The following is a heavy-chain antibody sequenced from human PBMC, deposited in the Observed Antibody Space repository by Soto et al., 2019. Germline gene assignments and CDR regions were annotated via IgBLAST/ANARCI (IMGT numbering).Heavy chain of an antibody. CDR1: GFTFSSYA. J-gene: IGHJ6*02. CDR2: ISYDGSNK. Sequence: HPGGSLRLSCAASGFTFSSYAMHWVRQAPGKGLEWVAVISYDGSNKYYADSVKGRFTISRDNSKNTLYLQMNSPRAEDTAVYYCARARAAHLYYGMDVWGQGTTVTVS. D-gene: IGHD6-6*01. CDR3: ARARAAHLYYGMDV. V-gene: IGHV3-30-3*01.